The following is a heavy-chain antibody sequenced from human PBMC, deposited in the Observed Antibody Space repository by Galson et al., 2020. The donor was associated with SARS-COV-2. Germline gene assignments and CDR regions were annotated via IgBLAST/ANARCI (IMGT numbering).Heavy chain of an antibody. CDR3: AKAGDRSGYPGYYVHVDV. J-gene: IGHJ6*03. D-gene: IGHD3-22*01. V-gene: IGHV3-23*01. CDR1: GFTFNNYA. Sequence: GESLKISCAASGFTFNNYAMSWVRQAPGKGLEWVSAISGSGDSTYYADSVKGRFTISRDNSKNTLYVQMNSLRVEDTAIYYCAKAGDRSGYPGYYVHVDVWGKGATVVVSS. CDR2: ISGSGDST.